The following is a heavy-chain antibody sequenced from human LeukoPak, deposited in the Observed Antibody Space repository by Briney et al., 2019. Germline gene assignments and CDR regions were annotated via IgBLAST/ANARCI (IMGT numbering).Heavy chain of an antibody. CDR1: GGSFSGYY. V-gene: IGHV4-34*01. J-gene: IGHJ5*02. CDR3: ARGRDGVVINRFDP. CDR2: INHSGST. Sequence: PSETLSLTCAVYGGSFSGYYWSWIRQPPGKGLEWIGEINHSGSTNYNPSLKSRVTISVDTSKNQFSLKLSSVTAADTAVYYCARGRDGVVINRFDPWGQGTLVTVSS. D-gene: IGHD3-3*01.